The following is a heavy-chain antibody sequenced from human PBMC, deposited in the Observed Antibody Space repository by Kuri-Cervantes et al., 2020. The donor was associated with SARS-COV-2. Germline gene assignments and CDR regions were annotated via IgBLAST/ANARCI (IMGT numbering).Heavy chain of an antibody. J-gene: IGHJ4*02. CDR3: GRVSWIQLWRRYSDS. V-gene: IGHV4-4*07. CDR2: IYTSGST. CDR1: GGSISGYY. Sequence: GSLRLSCTVPGGSISGYYWSWIRQPAGKGLEWIGRIYTSGSTNYNPSLKSRVTMSVDTSKNQFSLKLSSVTAADTAVYYCGRVSWIQLWRRYSDSWGQGALVTVSS. D-gene: IGHD5-18*01.